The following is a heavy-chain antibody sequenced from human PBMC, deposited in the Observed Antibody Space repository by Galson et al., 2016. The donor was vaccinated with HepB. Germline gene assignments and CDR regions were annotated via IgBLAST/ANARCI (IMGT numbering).Heavy chain of an antibody. Sequence: SLRLSCAASGFTFNSYAMTWVRQGPGKGLEWVSTIVIGGSTHYTESVKGRFSISRDNAKKSLFLQMNSLRVEDTAVYYCATVPILGAVARYLDYWGQGTLVTVSS. D-gene: IGHD3-3*01. CDR1: GFTFNSYA. CDR2: IVIGGST. V-gene: IGHV3-23*01. CDR3: ATVPILGAVARYLDY. J-gene: IGHJ4*02.